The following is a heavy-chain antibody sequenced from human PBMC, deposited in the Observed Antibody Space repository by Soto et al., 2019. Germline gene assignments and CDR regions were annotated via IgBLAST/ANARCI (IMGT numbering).Heavy chain of an antibody. J-gene: IGHJ6*02. Sequence: SETLSLTCTVSGASVSSATYYWNWLRHPPGRRLEWIGYIYYSGSTNYNPSLKSRVTISLDTSKDQFSLKLSSVTAADTAVYYCARTRDNNINYYYDLDVWGPGTTVTVSS. CDR2: IYYSGST. V-gene: IGHV4-61*01. D-gene: IGHD1-20*01. CDR3: ARTRDNNINYYYDLDV. CDR1: GASVSSATYY.